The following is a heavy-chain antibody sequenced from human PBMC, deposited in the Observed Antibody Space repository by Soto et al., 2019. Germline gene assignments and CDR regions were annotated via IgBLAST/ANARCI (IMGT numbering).Heavy chain of an antibody. Sequence: VASVKVSCKASGYTFTSYAMHWVRQAPGQRLEWMGWINAGNGNTKYSQKFQGRVTITRDTSASTAYMELSSLRSEDTAVYYCARARALVGLDAYWGQGTLVTVPS. V-gene: IGHV1-3*01. CDR1: GYTFTSYA. CDR3: ARARALVGLDAY. J-gene: IGHJ4*02. CDR2: INAGNGNT. D-gene: IGHD1-26*01.